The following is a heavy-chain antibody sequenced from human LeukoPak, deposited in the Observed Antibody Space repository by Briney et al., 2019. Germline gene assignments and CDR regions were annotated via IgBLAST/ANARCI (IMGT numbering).Heavy chain of an antibody. Sequence: GGSLRLSCAASGFTFQSNYMSWVRQAPGKGLEWVSVIYSNGNTYYADSVKGRFTISRDNSKNTLYLQMNSLRVEDTAVYYCVRDRDRDPYYFDYWGQGTLVTVSS. CDR2: IYSNGNT. J-gene: IGHJ4*02. V-gene: IGHV3-53*01. CDR1: GFTFQSNY. CDR3: VRDRDRDPYYFDY.